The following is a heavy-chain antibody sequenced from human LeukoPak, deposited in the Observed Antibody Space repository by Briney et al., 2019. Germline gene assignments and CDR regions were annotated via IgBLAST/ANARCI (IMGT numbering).Heavy chain of an antibody. CDR2: IIPIFGTA. CDR1: GGTFSSYA. J-gene: IGHJ4*02. CDR3: ARSTGGFGYSYAIDY. Sequence: GASVKVSCKASGGTFSSYAISWVRQAPGQGLEWMGGIIPIFGTANYAQKFQGRVTITTGESTSTAYMELSSLRSEDTAVYYCARSTGGFGYSYAIDYWGQGTLVTVSS. D-gene: IGHD5-18*01. V-gene: IGHV1-69*05.